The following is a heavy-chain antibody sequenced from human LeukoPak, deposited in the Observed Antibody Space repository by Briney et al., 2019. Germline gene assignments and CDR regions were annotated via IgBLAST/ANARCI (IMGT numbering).Heavy chain of an antibody. CDR3: TKDMLLPWN. J-gene: IGHJ4*02. Sequence: PGGSLRLSCAAPGFTFSSYEMNWVRQAPGKGLEWVSYISSSGSTIYYADSVKGRFTISRDNAKNTLYVQMNSLRAEDTAVYYCTKDMLLPWNWGQGTLVTVSS. V-gene: IGHV3-48*03. D-gene: IGHD2-8*01. CDR1: GFTFSSYE. CDR2: ISSSGSTI.